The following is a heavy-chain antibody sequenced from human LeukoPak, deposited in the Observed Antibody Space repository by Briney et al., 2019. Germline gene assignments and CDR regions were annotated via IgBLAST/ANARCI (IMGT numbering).Heavy chain of an antibody. V-gene: IGHV4-39*07. CDR1: GGSISSSSYY. Sequence: SETLSLTCTVSGGSISSSSYYWGWIRQPPGKGLEWIGSIYYSGSTYHNPSLKSRVTISVDTSKNQFSLKLSSVTAADTAVYYCARVQLEQLVSWFDPWGQGTLVTVSS. J-gene: IGHJ5*02. D-gene: IGHD1/OR15-1a*01. CDR2: IYYSGST. CDR3: ARVQLEQLVSWFDP.